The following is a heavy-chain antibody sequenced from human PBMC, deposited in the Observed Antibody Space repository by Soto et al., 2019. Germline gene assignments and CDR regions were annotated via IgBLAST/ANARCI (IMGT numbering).Heavy chain of an antibody. CDR1: GFTLSSYT. D-gene: IGHD1-20*01. Sequence: GGSLRLSCSSSGFTLSSYTMSLVRLTPGKGLQWVSTIFTGGTSTVYADPVRGRFSISRDDSKNTLYLQMDNLRVDDTALYFCAKDRPPDGIWPFTYGGRETLVTVP. J-gene: IGHJ4*02. CDR2: IFTGGTST. V-gene: IGHV3-23*01. CDR3: AKDRPPDGIWPFTY.